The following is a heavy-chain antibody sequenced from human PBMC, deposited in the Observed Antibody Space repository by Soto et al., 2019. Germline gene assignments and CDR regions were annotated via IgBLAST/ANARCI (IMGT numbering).Heavy chain of an antibody. CDR2: IYYSGST. J-gene: IGHJ4*02. V-gene: IGHV4-59*01. CDR3: ARVYGDYLDY. D-gene: IGHD4-17*01. Sequence: ETLSLTCTVSGGSISSDYWNWIRQPPGKGLEWIGYIYYSGSTNYNPSLKSRVTISVDTSKNQFSLKLSSVTAADTAVYYCARVYGDYLDYWGQGTLVTVSS. CDR1: GGSISSDY.